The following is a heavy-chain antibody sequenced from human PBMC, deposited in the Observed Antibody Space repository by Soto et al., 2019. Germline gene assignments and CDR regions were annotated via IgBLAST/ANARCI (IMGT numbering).Heavy chain of an antibody. CDR2: IKQDGSEK. Sequence: PGGSLRLSCAASGFTFSSYWMSWVRQAPGKGLEWVANIKQDGSEKYYVDSVKGRFTISRDNAKNSLYLQMNSLRAEDTAVYYCARDPTRYDFWVDYWGQGTLVTVSS. D-gene: IGHD3-3*01. J-gene: IGHJ4*02. CDR3: ARDPTRYDFWVDY. CDR1: GFTFSSYW. V-gene: IGHV3-7*01.